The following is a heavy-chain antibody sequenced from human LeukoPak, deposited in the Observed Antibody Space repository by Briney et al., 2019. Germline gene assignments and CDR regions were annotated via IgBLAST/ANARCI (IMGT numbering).Heavy chain of an antibody. CDR1: GGSISSSGYY. Sequence: PSETLSLTCTVSGGSISSSGYYWGWIRQPPGKGLEWIGEINHSGSTNYNPSLKSRVTISVDTSKNQFSLKLSSVTAADTAVYYCARDPLISSGYYSITKPFVFDIWGQGTMVTVSS. CDR3: ARDPLISSGYYSITKPFVFDI. CDR2: INHSGST. J-gene: IGHJ3*02. V-gene: IGHV4-39*07. D-gene: IGHD3-22*01.